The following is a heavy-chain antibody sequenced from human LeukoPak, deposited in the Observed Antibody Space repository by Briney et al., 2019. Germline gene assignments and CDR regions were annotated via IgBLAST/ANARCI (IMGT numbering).Heavy chain of an antibody. CDR2: IYYSGST. Sequence: SETLSLTCTVSGGSISSYYWSWIRQPPGKGLEWIGYIYYSGSTNYNPSLKSRVTISVDTSKNQFSLKLSSVTAADTAVYYCARGPYYDSSAYYLDWGQGTLVTVSS. V-gene: IGHV4-59*12. J-gene: IGHJ4*02. CDR3: ARGPYYDSSAYYLD. CDR1: GGSISSYY. D-gene: IGHD3-22*01.